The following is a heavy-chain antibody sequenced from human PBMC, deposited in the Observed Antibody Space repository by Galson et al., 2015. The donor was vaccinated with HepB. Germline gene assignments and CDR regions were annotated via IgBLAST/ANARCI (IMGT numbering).Heavy chain of an antibody. CDR3: AREFDY. V-gene: IGHV4-61*02. J-gene: IGHJ4*02. CDR1: GDSISSGGHY. Sequence: TLSLTCTVSGDSISSGGHYWSWVRQPAGKEPEWFGRFHISKGSNYNPSLKSRVTVSVDTSGNQFTRDLSSVTAADTAVYFCAREFDYWGQGSLVIVSS. CDR2: FHISKGS.